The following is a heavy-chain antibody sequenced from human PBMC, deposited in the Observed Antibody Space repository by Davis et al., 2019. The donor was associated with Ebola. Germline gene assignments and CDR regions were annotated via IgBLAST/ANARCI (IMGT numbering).Heavy chain of an antibody. V-gene: IGHV1/OR15-2*02. CDR2: ITTYNDNA. CDR1: GYTFTSYY. J-gene: IGHJ4*02. D-gene: IGHD4-17*01. Sequence: ASVKVSCKASGYTFTSYYMHWVRQAPGQGLEWIGWITTYNDNANYAQKYQGRVTMTTDTSTNTVYMELTSLRSDDTAIYFCARDVTTVATGAFHYWGQGTLVTVSS. CDR3: ARDVTTVATGAFHY.